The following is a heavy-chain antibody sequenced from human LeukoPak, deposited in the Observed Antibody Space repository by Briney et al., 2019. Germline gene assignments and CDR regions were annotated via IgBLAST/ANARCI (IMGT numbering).Heavy chain of an antibody. CDR2: IRYDGSNK. CDR1: GITFSSYG. CDR3: AKQDSSGPRD. D-gene: IGHD6-19*01. V-gene: IGHV3-30*02. Sequence: HPGGSLRLTCAASGITFSSYGMHWVRQAPGKGLEWVAFIRYDGSNKYYADSAKGRFTISRDNSKNTLYLQMNSLRAEDTAVYYCAKQDSSGPRDWGQGTLVTVSS. J-gene: IGHJ4*02.